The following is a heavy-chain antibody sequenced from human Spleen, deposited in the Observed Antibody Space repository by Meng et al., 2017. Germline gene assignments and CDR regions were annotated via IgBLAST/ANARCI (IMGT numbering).Heavy chain of an antibody. V-gene: IGHV4-34*01. Sequence: QGQPQQWGAGLLKPSETLSLTCAVSGVSLSGDYWSWIRQPPGKGLEWIGEINHRGKTTYNPSLKSRVTMSIDTSEKQFSLKLSSVTAADTAVYYCARDAGDLWGQGTLVTVSS. J-gene: IGHJ5*02. CDR2: INHRGKT. CDR3: ARDAGDL. CDR1: GVSLSGDY.